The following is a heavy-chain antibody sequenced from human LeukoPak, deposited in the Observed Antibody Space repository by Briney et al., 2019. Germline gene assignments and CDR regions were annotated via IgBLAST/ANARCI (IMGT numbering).Heavy chain of an antibody. CDR2: ISYDGSNK. Sequence: GRSLRLSCAASGFTFSSYGMHWVRQAPGKGLEWVAVISYDGSNKYYADSVKGRFTISRDNSKNTLYLQMNSLRAEDTAVYYCAKELVFFCSGSYIPEYWGQGTLGTVS. D-gene: IGHD3-10*02. CDR1: GFTFSSYG. V-gene: IGHV3-30*18. J-gene: IGHJ4*02. CDR3: AKELVFFCSGSYIPEY.